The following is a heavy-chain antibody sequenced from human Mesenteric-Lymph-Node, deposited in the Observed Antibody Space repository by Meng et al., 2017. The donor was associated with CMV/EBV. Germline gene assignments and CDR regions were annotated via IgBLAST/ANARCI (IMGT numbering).Heavy chain of an antibody. V-gene: IGHV3-7*01. CDR3: ARGHLGLDD. CDR1: GFNFGDYW. Sequence: GESLKISCAAAGFNFGDYWMTWVRQAPGKGLEWVASIKFDASEKYHVDSVKGRFAISRDNAKNSLYLQMNSLRVEDTAVYHCARGHLGLDDWGQGTTVTVSS. J-gene: IGHJ6*02. CDR2: IKFDASEK.